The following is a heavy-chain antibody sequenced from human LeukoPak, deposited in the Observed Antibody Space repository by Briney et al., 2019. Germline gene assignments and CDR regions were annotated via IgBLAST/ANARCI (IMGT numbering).Heavy chain of an antibody. CDR1: GFTFSSYA. J-gene: IGHJ4*02. CDR2: ISYDRSNK. CDR3: AKKQLRWELLAYYFDY. D-gene: IGHD1-26*01. Sequence: GGSLRLSCAASGFTFSSYAMHWVRQAPGKGLEWVAIISYDRSNKYYADSVKGRFTISRDNSKNTLYLQMNSLRAEDTAVYYCAKKQLRWELLAYYFDYWGQGTLVTVSS. V-gene: IGHV3-30-3*02.